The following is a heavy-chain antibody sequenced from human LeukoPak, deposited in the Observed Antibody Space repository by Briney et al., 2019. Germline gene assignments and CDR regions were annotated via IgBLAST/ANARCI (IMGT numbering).Heavy chain of an antibody. CDR2: VYHSGNT. J-gene: IGHJ6*02. V-gene: IGHV4-39*01. CDR1: GGSISPRDFY. CDR3: ATSSTSPGYSYGMDV. Sequence: SETLSLTCSVSGGSISPRDFYWGWIRQPPGQGLEWIGSVYHSGNTYYSPSLKSRLTLYVDSSKTQLSLRLASVTAADTAIYYCATSSTSPGYSYGMDVWGQGTTVTVSS.